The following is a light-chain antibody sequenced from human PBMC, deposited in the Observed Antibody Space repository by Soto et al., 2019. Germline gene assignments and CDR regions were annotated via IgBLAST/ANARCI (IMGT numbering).Light chain of an antibody. CDR1: SSNIGAGYD. CDR3: QSYESSPSGYV. CDR2: GDT. J-gene: IGLJ1*01. V-gene: IGLV1-40*01. Sequence: QSVLTQPPSVSGAPGQRVTISCTGSSSNIGAGYDEHWYQQLPGTAPKLLIYGDTNRPSGVPDRSSGSKSATSASLAITGLQAEDEADYYCQSYESSPSGYVFGTGTKVTVL.